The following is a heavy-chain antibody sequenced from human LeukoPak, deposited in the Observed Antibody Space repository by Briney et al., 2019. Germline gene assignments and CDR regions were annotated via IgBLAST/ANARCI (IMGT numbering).Heavy chain of an antibody. Sequence: PGGSLRLSCAASGFTFSSYGMHWVRQAPGKGLEWVAFIRYDGSNKYYADSVKGRFTISRDNSKNTLYLQMNSLRAEDTAVYYCAKGESIAARRNLWISDYWGQGTLVTVSS. V-gene: IGHV3-30*02. J-gene: IGHJ4*02. D-gene: IGHD6-6*01. CDR1: GFTFSSYG. CDR3: AKGESIAARRNLWISDY. CDR2: IRYDGSNK.